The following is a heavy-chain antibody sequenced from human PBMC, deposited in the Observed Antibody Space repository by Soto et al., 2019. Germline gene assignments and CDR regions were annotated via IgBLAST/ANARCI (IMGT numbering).Heavy chain of an antibody. CDR3: ARGAYQLPYNWFDP. Sequence: PGGSLRLSCAASGFTFSSYAMHWVRQAPGKGLEYVSAISSNGGSTYYANSVKGRFTISRDNSKDTLYLQMGSLRAEDMAVYYCARGAYQLPYNWFDPWGQGTLVTVSS. D-gene: IGHD2-2*01. CDR2: ISSNGGST. J-gene: IGHJ5*02. V-gene: IGHV3-64*01. CDR1: GFTFSSYA.